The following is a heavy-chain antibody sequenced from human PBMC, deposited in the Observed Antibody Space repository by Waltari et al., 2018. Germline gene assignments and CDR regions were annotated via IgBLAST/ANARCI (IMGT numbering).Heavy chain of an antibody. V-gene: IGHV3-53*01. Sequence: EVQLVESGGGLIQPGGSLKLSCAASGFTVSTYYMRWVRQAPGKGREWAAVVTGAGESLYALSVKGRFTISRDTSTTTTYPVVNALGAEDTALYYCASVVAGYYYFDLGGRGALVTV. CDR3: ASVVAGYYYFDL. D-gene: IGHD2-15*01. CDR2: VTGAGES. J-gene: IGHJ2*01. CDR1: GFTVSTYY.